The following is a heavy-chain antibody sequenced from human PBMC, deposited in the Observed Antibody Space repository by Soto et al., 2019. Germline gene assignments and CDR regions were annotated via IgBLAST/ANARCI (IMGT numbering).Heavy chain of an antibody. V-gene: IGHV4-30-2*01. CDR1: GGSISSGGYS. J-gene: IGHJ6*02. Sequence: QLQLQESGSGLVKPSQTLSLTCAVSGGSISSGGYSWSWIRQPPGKGLVWIGYIYHSGSTYSNPTLKSRVTISVDRSKNQFSLKLSCVTAADTAVYYCARGPLRGPATFYYYGMDVWGQGTTVTVSS. D-gene: IGHD3-10*01. CDR2: IYHSGST. CDR3: ARGPLRGPATFYYYGMDV.